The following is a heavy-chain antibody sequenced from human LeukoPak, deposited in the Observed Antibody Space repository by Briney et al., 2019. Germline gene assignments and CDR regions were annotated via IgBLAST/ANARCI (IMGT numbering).Heavy chain of an antibody. CDR2: INSDGSST. J-gene: IGHJ3*02. V-gene: IGHV3-74*01. CDR1: GFTFSSYW. Sequence: GGSLRLSCAASGFTFSSYWMHWVRQAPGKGLVWVSRINSDGSSTSYADSVKGRFTISRDNAKNTLYLQMNSLRAEDTAVYYRARAVVRGHFDIWGQGTMVTVSS. CDR3: ARAVVRGHFDI. D-gene: IGHD3-10*01.